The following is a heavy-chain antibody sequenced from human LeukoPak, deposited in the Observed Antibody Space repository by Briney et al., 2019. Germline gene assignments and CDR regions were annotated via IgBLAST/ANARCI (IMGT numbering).Heavy chain of an antibody. CDR3: ARVQYYDFWSGYSFDY. V-gene: IGHV1-69*13. Sequence: SVKVSCKASGGTFSSYAISWVRQAPGQGLEWMGGIIPIFGTANYAQKFQGRVTITADESTSTAYMELSSLRSEDTAVYYCARVQYYDFWSGYSFDYWGQGTLVTVSS. D-gene: IGHD3-3*01. J-gene: IGHJ4*02. CDR2: IIPIFGTA. CDR1: GGTFSSYA.